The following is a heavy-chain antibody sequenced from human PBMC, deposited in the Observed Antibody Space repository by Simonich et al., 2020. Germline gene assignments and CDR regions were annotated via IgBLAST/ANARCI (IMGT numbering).Heavy chain of an antibody. J-gene: IGHJ3*02. CDR1: GYTFTGYY. Sequence: QVQLVQSGAEVKKPGASVKVSCKASGYTFTGYYMNWVRQAPGQGLEWVGRITPKRGGTNYAQKCQGRVTMTRDTSISTAYMELSRLRSDDTAVYYCARDTFLGYCSSTSCYDAFDIWGQGTMVTVSS. D-gene: IGHD2-2*01. CDR2: ITPKRGGT. V-gene: IGHV1-2*06. CDR3: ARDTFLGYCSSTSCYDAFDI.